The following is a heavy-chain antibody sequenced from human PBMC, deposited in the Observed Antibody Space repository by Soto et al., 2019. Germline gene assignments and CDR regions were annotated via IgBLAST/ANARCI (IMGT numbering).Heavy chain of an antibody. CDR3: AKDASFTSGHMDV. J-gene: IGHJ6*03. Sequence: VQLLESGGGLVQPGGSLRLSCAASGFSFSTYAMSWVRQAPRKGLEWVSLISVGGDSTFYGDSVEGRFTISRDNSKNTLYLQMTSLRAEDTAVYYCAKDASFTSGHMDVWGKGTTVTVSS. CDR2: ISVGGDST. CDR1: GFSFSTYA. V-gene: IGHV3-23*01. D-gene: IGHD3-16*01.